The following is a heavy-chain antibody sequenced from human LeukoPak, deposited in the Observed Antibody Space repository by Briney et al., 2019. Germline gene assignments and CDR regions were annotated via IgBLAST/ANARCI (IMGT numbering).Heavy chain of an antibody. V-gene: IGHV3-48*04. CDR2: IDVRSGIT. CDR1: GVTFRIFG. J-gene: IGHJ3*02. D-gene: IGHD3-3*01. CDR3: ARTYDFGRGPPGDAFDN. Sequence: PGGSLRLSCTASGVTFRIFGLNWVRQAPGKGPEWVSYIDVRSGITYYADSVQGRFTISRYDARESVFLQMDGLRVDDTAVYYCARTYDFGRGPPGDAFDNWGPGTWVIVSS.